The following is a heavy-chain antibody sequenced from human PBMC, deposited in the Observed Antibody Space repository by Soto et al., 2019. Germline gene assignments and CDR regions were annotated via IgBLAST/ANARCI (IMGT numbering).Heavy chain of an antibody. CDR1: GSTFSSYG. CDR3: ARERGRGYIYADAFDI. Sequence: QVHLVESGGGVVQPGRSLRLSCAASGSTFSSYGMHWVRQAPGKGLEWVAVILYDGSNKYYADSVKGRFTISRDNSKKTLYLQMNSLRAEDTALYYCARERGRGYIYADAFDIWGQGTMVIVSS. D-gene: IGHD5-18*01. CDR2: ILYDGSNK. J-gene: IGHJ3*02. V-gene: IGHV3-33*01.